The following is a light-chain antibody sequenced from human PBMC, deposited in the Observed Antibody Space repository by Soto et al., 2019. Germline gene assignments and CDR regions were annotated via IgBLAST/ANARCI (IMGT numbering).Light chain of an antibody. V-gene: IGLV2-8*01. CDR1: SSDVGGYNY. J-gene: IGLJ2*01. CDR3: SSYAGSNNL. CDR2: EVS. Sequence: QSALTQPPSASGSPGQSVTISCTGTSSDVGGYNYVSWYQQHPGKAPKLMIYEVSKRPSGVPDRFSGSKSGNTASLTVSGLQAEDEADYYCSSYAGSNNLFGGGTQLTVL.